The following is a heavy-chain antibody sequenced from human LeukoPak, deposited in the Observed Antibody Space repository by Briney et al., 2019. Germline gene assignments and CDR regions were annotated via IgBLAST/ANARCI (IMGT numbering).Heavy chain of an antibody. Sequence: SETLSLTCTVSGGSISSGGYYWSWIRQHPGQGLEWIGYIYYSGSTYYNPSLKSRVTISVDTSKNQFSLKLSSVTAADTAVYYCARDLSVYYDSSGYYSAAFDIWGQGTMVTVSS. D-gene: IGHD3-22*01. J-gene: IGHJ3*02. CDR3: ARDLSVYYDSSGYYSAAFDI. CDR1: GGSISSGGYY. CDR2: IYYSGST. V-gene: IGHV4-31*03.